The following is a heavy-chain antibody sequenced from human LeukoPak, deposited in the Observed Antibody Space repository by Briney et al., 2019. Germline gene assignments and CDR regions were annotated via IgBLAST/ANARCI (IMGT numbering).Heavy chain of an antibody. Sequence: ASVKVSCKASGYTFTGYYMHWVRQAPGQGLEWMGWINPNSGGTNYAQKFQGRVTMTRDTSISTAYMELSRLRSDDTAVYFCAREGYSGYPSGMDVWGQGTTVTVSS. CDR1: GYTFTGYY. D-gene: IGHD5-12*01. V-gene: IGHV1-2*02. J-gene: IGHJ6*02. CDR3: AREGYSGYPSGMDV. CDR2: INPNSGGT.